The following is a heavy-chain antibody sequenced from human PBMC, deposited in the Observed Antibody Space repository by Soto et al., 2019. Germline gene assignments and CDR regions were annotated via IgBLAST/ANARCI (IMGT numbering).Heavy chain of an antibody. Sequence: GGSLRLSCAASGFTFSSYGMHWVRQAPGKGLEWVAVISYDGSNKYYADSVKGRFTISRDNSKNTLYLQMNSLRAEDTAVYYCAKDFGYCTNGVCYAKGDEDYYYYYMDVWGKGTTVTVSS. V-gene: IGHV3-30*18. CDR1: GFTFSSYG. CDR3: AKDFGYCTNGVCYAKGDEDYYYYYMDV. D-gene: IGHD2-8*01. J-gene: IGHJ6*03. CDR2: ISYDGSNK.